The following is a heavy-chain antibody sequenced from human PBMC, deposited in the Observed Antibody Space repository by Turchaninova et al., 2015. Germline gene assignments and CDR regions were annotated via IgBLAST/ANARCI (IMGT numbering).Heavy chain of an antibody. D-gene: IGHD1-26*01. CDR2: VNLGPDYI. CDR3: VGGEQGGFDY. Sequence: QVQLVQSGAEVKKPGASVTVSCKASGYTFTSHYMHWVRQAPGQGLEWMGIVNLGPDYISYSKSFQGRVSLTRDTSTNTIDMERRSRGSEDTAVYYWVGGEQGGFDYLGQGTLVTVSS. V-gene: IGHV1-46*01. CDR1: GYTFTSHY. J-gene: IGHJ4*02.